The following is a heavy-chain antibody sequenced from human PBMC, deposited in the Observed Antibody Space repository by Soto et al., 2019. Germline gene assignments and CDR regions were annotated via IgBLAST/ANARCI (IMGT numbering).Heavy chain of an antibody. J-gene: IGHJ4*02. Sequence: EVQLVESGGGLVQPGGSLRLSCAASGFTFSSYSMNWVRQAPGKGLEWVSYISSSSSTIYYADSVKGRFTISRDNAKNSLYLQMNSLRDEDTALYYCASGVDAYCSGGSCYRCLDYWGQGTLVTVSS. V-gene: IGHV3-48*02. CDR1: GFTFSSYS. D-gene: IGHD2-15*01. CDR2: ISSSSSTI. CDR3: ASGVDAYCSGGSCYRCLDY.